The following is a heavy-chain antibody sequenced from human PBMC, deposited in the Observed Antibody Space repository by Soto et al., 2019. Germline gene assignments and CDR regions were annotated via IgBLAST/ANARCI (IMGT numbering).Heavy chain of an antibody. J-gene: IGHJ5*02. CDR3: TRTDARTGGFDP. V-gene: IGHV1-18*01. CDR2: ISPYSGNT. CDR1: GFTFTTYG. Sequence: QVQLVQSGAEVMQPGASVKVSCKASGFTFTTYGISWVRQAPGQGLEWVGWISPYSGNTNYAEKLQGRVIMTTDTSTSTAYMELRSLRSDDTAVYYCTRTDARTGGFDPWGQGTLVTVSS.